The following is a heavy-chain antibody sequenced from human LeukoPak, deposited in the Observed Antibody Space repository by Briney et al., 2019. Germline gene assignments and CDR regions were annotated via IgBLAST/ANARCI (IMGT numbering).Heavy chain of an antibody. CDR1: GLIENNHY. Sequence: GGSLTLFCGACGLIENNHYTRCPRQAPGKGLEWVSVIYTGGDTYYADSVRGRFTISRDNSKNILSLQMNSLRADDTAVYYCKRLLMEIRVLYHYAFCGQGTLVTVSS. V-gene: IGHV3-53*01. CDR2: IYTGGDT. D-gene: IGHD2/OR15-2a*01. CDR3: KRLLMEIRVLYHYAF. J-gene: IGHJ4*02.